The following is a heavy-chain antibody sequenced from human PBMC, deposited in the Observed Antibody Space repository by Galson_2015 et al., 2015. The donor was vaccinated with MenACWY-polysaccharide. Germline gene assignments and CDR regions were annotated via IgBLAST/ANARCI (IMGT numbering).Heavy chain of an antibody. CDR3: ARDLHGLFYFDY. J-gene: IGHJ4*02. CDR2: VYSSGSA. D-gene: IGHD2-8*01. CDR1: NDSISNYY. Sequence: ETLSLTCTVSNDSISNYYWNWIRQSPGKGLEWIGYVYSSGSANYNPSLKNRVTMPVDTSRSPFSLRLTSMTAADTAMYYCARDLHGLFYFDYWGQGSLVTVSS. V-gene: IGHV4-59*01.